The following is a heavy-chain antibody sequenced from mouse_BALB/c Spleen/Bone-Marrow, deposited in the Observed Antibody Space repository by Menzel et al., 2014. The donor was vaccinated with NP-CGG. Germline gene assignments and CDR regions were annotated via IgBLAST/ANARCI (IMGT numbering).Heavy chain of an antibody. D-gene: IGHD2-14*01. J-gene: IGHJ4*01. CDR1: GYTFTDHA. V-gene: IGHV1S137*01. CDR3: ARSGKVRNAMDY. CDR2: ISGYYGDA. Sequence: VMLVESGAKLVRPGVSVKISCKGSGYTFTDHAIHWVKRSHAKSLEWIGVISGYYGDAIYNQKFKGKATMTVDKSSSTAYMELARLTSGDSAIYYCARSGKVRNAMDYWGQGTSVTVSS.